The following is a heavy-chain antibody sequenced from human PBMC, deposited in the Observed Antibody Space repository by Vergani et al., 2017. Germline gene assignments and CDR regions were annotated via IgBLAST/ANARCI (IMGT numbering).Heavy chain of an antibody. J-gene: IGHJ4*02. CDR3: ARGDILTGYWNYQHYYFDY. D-gene: IGHD3-9*01. V-gene: IGHV4-34*01. Sequence: VQLVESGGGLVQPGGSLRLSCAASGFTFSCCGMHWVRHAPGKGLVWIGEINHSGSTNYNPSLKSRVTISVDTAKNQFSLKLSSVTAADTAVYYCARGDILTGYWNYQHYYFDYWGQGTLVTVSS. CDR2: INHSGST. CDR1: GFTFSCCG.